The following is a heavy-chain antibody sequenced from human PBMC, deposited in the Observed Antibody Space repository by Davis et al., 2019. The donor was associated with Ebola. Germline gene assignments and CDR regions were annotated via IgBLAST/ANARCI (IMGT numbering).Heavy chain of an antibody. CDR3: ARDRWLRGLGWYFDL. V-gene: IGHV3-23*01. D-gene: IGHD5-18*01. CDR1: VITFSSYA. Sequence: GESLKISCTDSVITFSSYAMTWVRQAPGKGLEWVSAISGSGGSTYYADSVKGRFTISRDNSKNTLYLQMNSLRAEDTAVYYCARDRWLRGLGWYFDLWGRGTLVTVSS. CDR2: ISGSGGST. J-gene: IGHJ2*01.